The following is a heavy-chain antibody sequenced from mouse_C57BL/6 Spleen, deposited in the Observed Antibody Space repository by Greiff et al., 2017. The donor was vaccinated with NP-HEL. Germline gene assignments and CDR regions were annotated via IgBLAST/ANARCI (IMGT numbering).Heavy chain of an antibody. Sequence: QVQLQQSGPELVKPGASVKISCKASGYAFSSSWMNWVKQRPGKGLEWIGRIYPGDGDTNYNGKFKGKATLTADKSSSTDYMQLSSLTSEDSAVYFCARSRDYSNLYYFDYGGQGTTLTVSS. J-gene: IGHJ2*01. CDR1: GYAFSSSW. CDR2: IYPGDGDT. V-gene: IGHV1-82*01. CDR3: ARSRDYSNLYYFDY. D-gene: IGHD2-5*01.